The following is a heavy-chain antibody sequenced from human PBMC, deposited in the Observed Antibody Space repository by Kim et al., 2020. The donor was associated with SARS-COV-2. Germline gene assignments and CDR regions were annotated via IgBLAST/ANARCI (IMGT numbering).Heavy chain of an antibody. Sequence: ASVKVSCKASGYTFTSYYMHWVRQAPGQGLEWMGIINPSGGSTSYAQKFQGRVTMTRDTSTSTVYMELSSLRSEDTAVYYCARGYPRNYDFWSGPMDVWGQGTTVTVSS. CDR3: ARGYPRNYDFWSGPMDV. V-gene: IGHV1-46*01. CDR1: GYTFTSYY. D-gene: IGHD3-3*01. J-gene: IGHJ6*02. CDR2: INPSGGST.